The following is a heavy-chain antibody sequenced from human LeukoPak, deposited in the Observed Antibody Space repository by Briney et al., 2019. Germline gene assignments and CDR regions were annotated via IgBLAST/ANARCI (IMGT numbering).Heavy chain of an antibody. Sequence: PGRSLRLSCAASGFTFSSYAVHWVRQAPGKGLEWVAVISYDGSNKYYADSVKGRFTISRDNSKNTLYLQMNSLRAEDTAVYYCARDGFPYYYDSSGYSPHYWGQGTPVTVSS. CDR2: ISYDGSNK. CDR3: ARDGFPYYYDSSGYSPHY. D-gene: IGHD3-22*01. CDR1: GFTFSSYA. J-gene: IGHJ4*02. V-gene: IGHV3-30-3*01.